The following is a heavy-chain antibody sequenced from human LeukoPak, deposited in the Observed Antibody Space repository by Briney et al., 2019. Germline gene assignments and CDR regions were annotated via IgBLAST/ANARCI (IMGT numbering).Heavy chain of an antibody. CDR1: GGSVNYYF. CDR3: AKDGPFDV. J-gene: IGHJ3*01. V-gene: IGHV4-59*02. D-gene: IGHD3/OR15-3a*01. Sequence: SETLSLTCTVSGGSVNYYFWSWIRQPPGKGLEWIGYIHSSGRTNYNPSLKSRVTISIDTSKNQFSLKVNSVTSADTAVYYCAKDGPFDVWGQGTMVAVSS. CDR2: IHSSGRT.